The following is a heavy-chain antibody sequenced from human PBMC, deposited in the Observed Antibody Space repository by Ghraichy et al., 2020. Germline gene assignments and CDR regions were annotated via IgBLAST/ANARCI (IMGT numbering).Heavy chain of an antibody. CDR3: AKEGDSTGYADY. CDR1: GFTFSSYV. D-gene: IGHD3-22*01. CDR2: ISGSCDNT. Sequence: GGSLRLSCAASGFTFSSYVMSWVRQAPGKGLEWVSAISGSCDNTYYAASVKGRFTISRDNSKNTLYLQMNSLRAEDKAVYYCAKEGDSTGYADYWGQGTLVTVSS. J-gene: IGHJ4*02. V-gene: IGHV3-23*01.